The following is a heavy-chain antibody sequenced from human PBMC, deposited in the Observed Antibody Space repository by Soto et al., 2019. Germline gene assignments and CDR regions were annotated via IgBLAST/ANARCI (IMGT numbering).Heavy chain of an antibody. CDR2: IYPGDSDT. CDR3: ARGYCTTTICDPWFDP. J-gene: IGHJ5*02. V-gene: IGHV5-51*01. Sequence: GESLKISCTGSGYAFTSYWIAWVRQMPGKGLEWMGIIYPGDSDTRYSPSFQGQVTISADKSITTAYLQWSSLKASDTAMYYCARGYCTTTICDPWFDPWGQGTLVTVSS. CDR1: GYAFTSYW. D-gene: IGHD2-2*01.